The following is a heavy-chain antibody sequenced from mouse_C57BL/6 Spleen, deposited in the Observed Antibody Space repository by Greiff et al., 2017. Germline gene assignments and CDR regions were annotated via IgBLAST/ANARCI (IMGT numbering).Heavy chain of an antibody. CDR3: ARSGDLLWDY. Sequence: VQLQQPGAELVRPGTSVKLSCKASGYTFTSYWMHWVKQRPGQGLEWIGVIDPSDSYTNYNQKFKGKATLTVDTSSSTAYMQLSSLTSEDSAVYYCARSGDLLWDYWGQGTTLTVSS. D-gene: IGHD2-1*01. CDR1: GYTFTSYW. V-gene: IGHV1-59*01. CDR2: IDPSDSYT. J-gene: IGHJ2*01.